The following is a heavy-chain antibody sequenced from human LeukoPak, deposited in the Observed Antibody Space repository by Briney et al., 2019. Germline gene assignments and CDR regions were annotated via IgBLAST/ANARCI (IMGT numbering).Heavy chain of an antibody. J-gene: IGHJ4*02. CDR2: ISGSGGST. CDR3: ANGVCEYEMDTAIPV. CDR1: GFTFSSYA. V-gene: IGHV3-23*01. Sequence: GGSLRLSCAASGFTFSSYAMSWVRQAPGKGLEWVSAISGSGGSTYYADSVKGRFTISRDNSKNALYLQMNSLRAEDTAVYYCANGVCEYEMDTAIPVWGQGTLVTVSS. D-gene: IGHD5-18*01.